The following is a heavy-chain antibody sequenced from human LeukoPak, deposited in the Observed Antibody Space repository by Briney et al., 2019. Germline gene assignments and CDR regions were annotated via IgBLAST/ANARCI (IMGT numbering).Heavy chain of an antibody. J-gene: IGHJ4*02. CDR2: SSGSGGST. V-gene: IGHV3-23*01. CDR3: ATSLAVVAATSYFDY. D-gene: IGHD2-15*01. CDR1: GFTFSSYA. Sequence: PGGSLRLSCEASGFTFSSYAMSWVRQAPGKGMDWVSASSGSGGSTYYADSVKGRFTISRDNSKNTLYLQMNSLRAEDTAVYYCATSLAVVAATSYFDYWGQGTLVTVSS.